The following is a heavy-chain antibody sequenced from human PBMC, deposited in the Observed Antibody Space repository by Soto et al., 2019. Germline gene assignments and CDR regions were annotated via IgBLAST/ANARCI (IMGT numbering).Heavy chain of an antibody. D-gene: IGHD3-9*01. CDR1: GGTFSSYT. CDR3: ARGRGYDILTGLDY. CDR2: IIPILGIA. Sequence: ASVKVSCKASGGTFSSYTISWVRQAPGQGLEWMGRIIPILGIANYAQKFQGRVTMTTDTSTSTAYMELRSLRSDDTAVYYCARGRGYDILTGLDYWGQGTLVTVSS. V-gene: IGHV1-69*02. J-gene: IGHJ4*02.